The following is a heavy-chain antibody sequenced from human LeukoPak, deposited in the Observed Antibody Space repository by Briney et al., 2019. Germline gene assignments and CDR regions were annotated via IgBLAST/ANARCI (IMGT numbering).Heavy chain of an antibody. J-gene: IGHJ4*02. Sequence: GGSLRLSCAASGLTFGSYGMHWVRQAPGKGLEWVAFIRYDGSNKYYADSVKGRFTISRDNSKNTLYLQMNSLRAEDTAVYYCAKGPYYDFWSGYYTGGFFDYWGQGTLVTVSS. V-gene: IGHV3-30*02. D-gene: IGHD3-3*01. CDR3: AKGPYYDFWSGYYTGGFFDY. CDR2: IRYDGSNK. CDR1: GLTFGSYG.